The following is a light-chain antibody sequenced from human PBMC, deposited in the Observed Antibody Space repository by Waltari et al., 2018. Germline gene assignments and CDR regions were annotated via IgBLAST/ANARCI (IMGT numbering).Light chain of an antibody. CDR1: SLRTSY. V-gene: IGLV3-19*01. CDR3: SSRNGRANQVV. Sequence: SSELTQDPAVPVPLGQTVRFTCQGDSLRTSYASWYQLKPGQAPVLVIYGKDKRPSGIPDRISGYNSGTTSSLTITGAQAEDEADYYCSSRNGRANQVVFAGGTKVTVL. J-gene: IGLJ3*02. CDR2: GKD.